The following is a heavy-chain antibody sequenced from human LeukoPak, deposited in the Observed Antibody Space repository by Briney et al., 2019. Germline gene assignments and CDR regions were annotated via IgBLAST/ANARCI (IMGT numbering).Heavy chain of an antibody. Sequence: QTGGSLRFSCEVSGFSSSTYGMHWVRQPPGKGLEWVAVIWYDGSTKYYADSVRGRFTISRDNSRDTLYLQLNSLRAEDTAVYFCARAVGPFDYWGQGTLVTVSS. V-gene: IGHV3-33*01. J-gene: IGHJ4*02. CDR2: IWYDGSTK. CDR3: ARAVGPFDY. CDR1: GFSSSTYG. D-gene: IGHD3-10*01.